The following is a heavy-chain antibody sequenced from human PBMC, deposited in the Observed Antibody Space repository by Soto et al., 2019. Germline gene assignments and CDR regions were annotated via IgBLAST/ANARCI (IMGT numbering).Heavy chain of an antibody. CDR2: ISAYNGNT. CDR3: ALPGYSSGWTFHGMDV. J-gene: IGHJ6*02. D-gene: IGHD6-19*01. Sequence: GASVKVSCKASGYTFTSYGISWVRQAPGQGLEWMGWISAYNGNTNYAQKLQGRVTMTTDKSTSTAYMELRSLRSDDTAVYYCALPGYSSGWTFHGMDVWGQGTTVTVSS. V-gene: IGHV1-18*01. CDR1: GYTFTSYG.